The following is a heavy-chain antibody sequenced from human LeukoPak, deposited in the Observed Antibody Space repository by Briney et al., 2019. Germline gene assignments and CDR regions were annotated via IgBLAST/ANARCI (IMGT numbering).Heavy chain of an antibody. CDR2: IKQNGNEK. Sequence: GGSLRLSCAASGFTFSSYWMSWVRQAPGKGLEWVANIKQNGNEKHYVDSVKGRFTISRDNAQNSLYLQMNSLGAKDTAVYYCARSARADTGAYYPVDYWGQGTLVTVSS. J-gene: IGHJ4*02. CDR3: ARSARADTGAYYPVDY. D-gene: IGHD3-22*01. V-gene: IGHV3-7*01. CDR1: GFTFSSYW.